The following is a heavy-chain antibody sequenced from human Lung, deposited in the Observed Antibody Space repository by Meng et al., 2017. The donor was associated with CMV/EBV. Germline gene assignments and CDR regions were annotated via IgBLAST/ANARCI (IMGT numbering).Heavy chain of an antibody. V-gene: IGHV1-8*01. CDR2: MNPNSGNT. Sequence: GAVVKRTGASVKVSCKSSDNTVTSYDINWVRQATGQGLEWMGWMNPNSGNTGYAQKFQGRVTMTRNTSISTAYMELSSLRSEDTAVYYCARGYCSGGSCPVFDPWGQGTLVTVSS. D-gene: IGHD2-15*01. CDR3: ARGYCSGGSCPVFDP. J-gene: IGHJ5*02. CDR1: DNTVTSYD.